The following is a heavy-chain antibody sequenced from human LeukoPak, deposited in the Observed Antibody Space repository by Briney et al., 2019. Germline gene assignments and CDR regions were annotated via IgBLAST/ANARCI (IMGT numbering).Heavy chain of an antibody. CDR2: VYYSGSA. V-gene: IGHV4-59*02. J-gene: IGHJ6*02. Sequence: SETLSLTCTVSGDSVTTYYWSWIRQPPGKGLEWLGYVYYSGSATYNPSLKSRVTISVDTSKNQFSLRLSSATAADTAVYYCARDGSNWSNDYYHGVDVWGQGTTVTVSS. CDR3: ARDGSNWSNDYYHGVDV. D-gene: IGHD4-11*01. CDR1: GDSVTTYY.